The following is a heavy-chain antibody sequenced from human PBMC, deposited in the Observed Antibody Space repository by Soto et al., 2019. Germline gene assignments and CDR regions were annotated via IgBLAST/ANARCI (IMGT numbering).Heavy chain of an antibody. CDR3: TTDQYYYDSIGDY. V-gene: IGHV3-15*01. D-gene: IGHD3-22*01. CDR1: GFTFSNAW. CDR2: IKSKTDGGTT. Sequence: GGSLRLSCAASGFTFSNAWMSWVRQAPGKGLEWVGRIKSKTDGGTTDYAAPVKGRFTISRDDSKNTLYLQMNSLKTEDTAVYYCTTDQYYYDSIGDYWGQGTLVTVSS. J-gene: IGHJ4*02.